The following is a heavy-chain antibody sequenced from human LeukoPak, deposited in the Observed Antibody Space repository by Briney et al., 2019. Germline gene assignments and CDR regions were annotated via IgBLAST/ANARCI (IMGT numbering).Heavy chain of an antibody. CDR2: ISGSGGST. Sequence: GGSLRLSCAASGFTFSSYAMSWVRQAPGKGLEWVSAISGSGGSTYYADSVKGRFTISRDNSKNTLYLQMNSLRAEDTAVYYCAKARSREQLVLLDYWGQGTLVTVSS. J-gene: IGHJ4*02. CDR3: AKARSREQLVLLDY. CDR1: GFTFSSYA. V-gene: IGHV3-23*01. D-gene: IGHD6-6*01.